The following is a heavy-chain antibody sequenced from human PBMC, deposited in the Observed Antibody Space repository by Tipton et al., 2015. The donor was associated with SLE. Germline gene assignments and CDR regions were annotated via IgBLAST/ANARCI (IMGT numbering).Heavy chain of an antibody. Sequence: TLSLTCAVSGYSISSGHYWGWIRQPPGKGLEWIGSISHSGNTYYNPSLKSRVSMSIATSKNQVFLRLGSVTAADTAVYYCARHEAFEGPAVGKGLDVWGQGTTVIVSS. CDR3: ARHEAFEGPAVGKGLDV. J-gene: IGHJ6*02. V-gene: IGHV4-38-2*01. CDR2: ISHSGNT. CDR1: GYSISSGHY. D-gene: IGHD6-19*01.